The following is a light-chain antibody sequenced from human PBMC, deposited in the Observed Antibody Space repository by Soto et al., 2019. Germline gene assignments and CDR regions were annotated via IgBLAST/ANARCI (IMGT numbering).Light chain of an antibody. CDR3: QQYNNWWT. CDR2: DAS. CDR1: RSISTN. J-gene: IGKJ1*01. Sequence: IVMTQSPPTLSVSPGERASLSCRASRSISTNVAWYQHKSGQAPRLLIYDASNRATGIPARFTGSGSGTEFTLTISSLQFDDSAVYYCQQYNNWWTFGQGTKVDI. V-gene: IGKV3D-15*01.